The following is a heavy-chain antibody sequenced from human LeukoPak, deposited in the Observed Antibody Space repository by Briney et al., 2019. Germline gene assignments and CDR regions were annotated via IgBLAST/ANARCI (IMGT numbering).Heavy chain of an antibody. V-gene: IGHV1-18*01. CDR2: ISAYNGNT. D-gene: IGHD3-10*01. Sequence: ASVKFSCKASGYTFTSYGISWVRQAPGQGLEWMGWISAYNGNTNYAQKLQCRVTMTTDTSTSTAYMELRSLRSDDTAVYYCARDSSTMVRGVIGRYWGQGTLVTVSS. J-gene: IGHJ4*02. CDR3: ARDSSTMVRGVIGRY. CDR1: GYTFTSYG.